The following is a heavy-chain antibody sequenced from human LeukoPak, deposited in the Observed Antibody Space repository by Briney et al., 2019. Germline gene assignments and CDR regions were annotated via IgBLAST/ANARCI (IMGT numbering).Heavy chain of an antibody. CDR3: ARTLRTTGFDY. J-gene: IGHJ4*02. CDR2: VSHSGNT. Sequence: PSETLSLTCAVSGGTYYGYYWTWIRQPPGKGLEWIGEVSHSGNTNYNPSLKSRVSISADTPNNHFSLKLNSVTAADTALYYCARTLRTTGFDYWGQGALVIVSS. CDR1: GGTYYGYY. V-gene: IGHV4-34*01. D-gene: IGHD4-17*01.